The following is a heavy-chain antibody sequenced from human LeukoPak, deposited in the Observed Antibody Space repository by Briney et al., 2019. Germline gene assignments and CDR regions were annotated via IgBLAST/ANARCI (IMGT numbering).Heavy chain of an antibody. D-gene: IGHD5-18*01. Sequence: GGSLRLSCTYSVFIFEDYGRHCVRDRPGRGLEWGSGISWNSDTTAYADSVKGVVTISRDNAKNSLYLQIDTVGPEDTDLYYCEKGRKYRYGQGTFQYSFDSWGQGALVTVSS. J-gene: IGHJ4*02. CDR2: ISWNSDTT. CDR3: EKGRKYRYGQGTFQYSFDS. V-gene: IGHV3-9*01. CDR1: VFIFEDYG.